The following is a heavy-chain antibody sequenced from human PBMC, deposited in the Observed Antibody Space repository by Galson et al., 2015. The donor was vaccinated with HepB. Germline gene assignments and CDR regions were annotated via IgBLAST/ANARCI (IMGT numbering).Heavy chain of an antibody. V-gene: IGHV3-30-3*01. CDR1: GFTFSSYP. J-gene: IGHJ6*03. CDR2: ISYDGSNK. D-gene: IGHD4-17*01. CDR3: ARAPGATVTNYYYYYYMDV. Sequence: SLRLSCAASGFTFSSYPMHWVRQAPGKGLEWVAVISYDGSNKYYADSVKGRFTISRDNSKNTLYLQMNSLRAEDTAVYYCARAPGATVTNYYYYYYMDVCGKGTTVTVSS.